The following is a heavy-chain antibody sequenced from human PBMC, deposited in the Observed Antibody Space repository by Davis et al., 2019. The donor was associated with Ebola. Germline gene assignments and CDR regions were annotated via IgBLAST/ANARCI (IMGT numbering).Heavy chain of an antibody. V-gene: IGHV5-51*01. Sequence: GESLKISCKGSGYSFSNYWIGWVRQMPGRGLEWMGIIYPGDSDTIYSPSFQSQVTVSADKSINTAYLQWSNLKASDTAIYYCARRPAVVMGARDVWGKGATGTVS. J-gene: IGHJ6*03. CDR1: GYSFSNYW. CDR2: IYPGDSDT. D-gene: IGHD2-21*01. CDR3: ARRPAVVMGARDV.